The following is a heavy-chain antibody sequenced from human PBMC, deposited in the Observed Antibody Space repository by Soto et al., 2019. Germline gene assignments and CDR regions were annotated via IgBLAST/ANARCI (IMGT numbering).Heavy chain of an antibody. CDR3: ARERPDGARLDP. Sequence: SETLSLTCTFSGGSISSGDYYLSWIRQPPGKGLEWIGYIYYSGSTYYSPSLKSRVTISVDTSKNQFSLKLSSVTAADTAVYYCARERPDGARLDPWGQGTLVTDSS. V-gene: IGHV4-30-4*01. D-gene: IGHD6-6*01. CDR1: GGSISSGDYY. CDR2: IYYSGST. J-gene: IGHJ5*02.